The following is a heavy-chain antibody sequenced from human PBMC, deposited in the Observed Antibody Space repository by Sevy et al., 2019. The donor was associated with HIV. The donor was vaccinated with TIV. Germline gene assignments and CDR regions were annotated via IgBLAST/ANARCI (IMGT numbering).Heavy chain of an antibody. D-gene: IGHD6-6*01. J-gene: IGHJ3*02. CDR2: FDPEDGET. Sequence: ASVKVSCKVSGYTLTELSMHWVRQAPGKGLEWMGGFDPEDGETIYAQKFQGRVTMTEETSTDTAYMELSSLRSEATAVYYCATLYSSSSGAFDAFDIWGQGTMVTVSS. CDR1: GYTLTELS. V-gene: IGHV1-24*01. CDR3: ATLYSSSSGAFDAFDI.